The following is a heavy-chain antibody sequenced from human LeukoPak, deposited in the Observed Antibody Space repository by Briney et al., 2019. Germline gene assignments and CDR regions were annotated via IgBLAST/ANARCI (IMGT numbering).Heavy chain of an antibody. J-gene: IGHJ3*02. CDR1: GYRFTSYW. D-gene: IGHD2-21*02. Sequence: TGESLKISCKGSGYRFTSYWISWVRQMSRKGLEWMGRIDPSDSYTNYSPSFQGHVTISADKSISTAYLQWSSLKASDTAMYYCARRALPPAYCGGDCFDAFDIWGQGTMVTVSS. CDR3: ARRALPPAYCGGDCFDAFDI. CDR2: IDPSDSYT. V-gene: IGHV5-10-1*01.